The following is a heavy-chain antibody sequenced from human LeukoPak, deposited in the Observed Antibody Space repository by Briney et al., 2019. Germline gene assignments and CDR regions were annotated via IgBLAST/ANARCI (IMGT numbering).Heavy chain of an antibody. V-gene: IGHV1-69*04. CDR3: ARFRYYDSSGYPRGGYYSGMDV. D-gene: IGHD3-22*01. CDR2: IIPILGIA. CDR1: GGTFSSYA. Sequence: SVKVSCKASGGTFSSYAISWVRQAPGQGLEWMGRIIPILGIANYAQKFQGRVTITADKSTSTAYMELSSMRSEDTGVYYCARFRYYDSSGYPRGGYYSGMDVWGQGTTVTVSS. J-gene: IGHJ6*02.